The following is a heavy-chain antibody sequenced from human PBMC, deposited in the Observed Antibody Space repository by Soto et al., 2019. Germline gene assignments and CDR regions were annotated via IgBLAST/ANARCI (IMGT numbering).Heavy chain of an antibody. D-gene: IGHD3-10*01. CDR1: KFNLRRKC. Sequence: LILSSRAPKFNLRRKCVGFGGHPLGKGLEWLATIKTDASEKKYVDSVKGRFTVFRDNAKNSLYLQMDSRRAEDTAVYYCARDPGYGSGNSVSHYLDCWRRGTPVPVPQ. V-gene: IGHV3-7*01. CDR2: IKTDASEK. J-gene: IGHJ4*01. CDR3: ARDPGYGSGNSVSHYLDC.